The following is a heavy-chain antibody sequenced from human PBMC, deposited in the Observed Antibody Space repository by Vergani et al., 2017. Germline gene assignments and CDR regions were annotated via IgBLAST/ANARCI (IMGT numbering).Heavy chain of an antibody. CDR2: INEDGRKQ. J-gene: IGHJ4*02. CDR3: ARDSPMGSD. V-gene: IGHV3-7*03. CDR1: GYTFTSYY. Sequence: VQLVQSGAEVKKPGASVKVSCKASGYTFTSYYMHWVRQAPGKGLEWVANINEDGRKQYYVDSVRGRFTISRDNTRKSLYLQMDSLRGEDTAVYYCARDSPMGSDWGQGTLVTVSS. D-gene: IGHD3-10*01.